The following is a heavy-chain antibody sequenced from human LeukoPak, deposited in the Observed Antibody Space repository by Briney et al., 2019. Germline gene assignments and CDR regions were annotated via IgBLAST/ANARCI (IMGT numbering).Heavy chain of an antibody. CDR2: ISSSSSYI. J-gene: IGHJ4*02. Sequence: KPGGSLRLSCAASGFTFSSYSMNWVRQAPGKGLEWVSSISSSSSYIYYADSVKGRFTISRDNAKNSLYLQMNSLRAEDTAVYYCARGGHRLWFGESVFDYWGQGTLVTVSS. V-gene: IGHV3-21*01. CDR1: GFTFSSYS. D-gene: IGHD3-10*01. CDR3: ARGGHRLWFGESVFDY.